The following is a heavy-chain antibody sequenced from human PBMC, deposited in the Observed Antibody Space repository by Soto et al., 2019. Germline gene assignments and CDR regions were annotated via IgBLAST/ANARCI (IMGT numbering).Heavy chain of an antibody. V-gene: IGHV3-30-3*01. J-gene: IGHJ3*01. CDR3: VKVRDYYDREV. Sequence: QVQLVESGGGVVQPGRSLRLSCAASGFTFSHYSMHWVRQAPGKGLEWVTLISYDGTKKYYADSVKGRFTISRDNSKKTLFLQMDSLRAEDTAVYYCVKVRDYYDREVWGQGTMVTVSS. D-gene: IGHD3-22*01. CDR1: GFTFSHYS. CDR2: ISYDGTKK.